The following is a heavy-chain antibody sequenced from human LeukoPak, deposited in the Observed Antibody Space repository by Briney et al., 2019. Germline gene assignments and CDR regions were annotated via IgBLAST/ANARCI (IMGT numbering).Heavy chain of an antibody. J-gene: IGHJ6*03. CDR1: GYTFTGYY. CDR3: ARNQGYCSSTSCYRWADYYYYMDV. Sequence: ASVKVSCKASGYTFTGYYMHWVRQAPGQGLEWMGWINPNSGGTNYAQKFQGRVTMTRDTSISTAYMELSSLRSEDTAVYYCARNQGYCSSTSCYRWADYYYYMDVWGKGTTVTISS. D-gene: IGHD2-2*02. V-gene: IGHV1-2*02. CDR2: INPNSGGT.